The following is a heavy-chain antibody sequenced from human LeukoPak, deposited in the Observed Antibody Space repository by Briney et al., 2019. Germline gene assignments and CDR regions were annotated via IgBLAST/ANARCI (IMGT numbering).Heavy chain of an antibody. CDR2: IYSGGST. CDR3: ARVRRSKGYDFWSGYFGY. J-gene: IGHJ4*02. D-gene: IGHD3-3*01. Sequence: GGSLRLSCAASGFTVSSNYMSWVHQAPGKGLEWVSVIYSGGSTYYADSVKGRFTISRDNSKNTLYLQMNSLRAEDTAVYYCARVRRSKGYDFWSGYFGYWGQGTLVTVSS. CDR1: GFTVSSNY. V-gene: IGHV3-53*01.